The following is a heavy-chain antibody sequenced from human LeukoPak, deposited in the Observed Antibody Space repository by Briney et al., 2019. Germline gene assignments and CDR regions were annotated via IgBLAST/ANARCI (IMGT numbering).Heavy chain of an antibody. D-gene: IGHD3-9*01. J-gene: IGHJ4*02. CDR1: GFTFSTYW. CDR3: ARDLDWILFDY. CDR2: IRPEGTTT. Sequence: GGSLRLSCAASGFTFSTYWMHWVRQAPGKGLVWIARIRPEGTTTAYADSVKGRFTISRDNAKNTLFLQMNSLSAEDTAVYYCARDLDWILFDYWGQGTLVTVSS. V-gene: IGHV3-74*03.